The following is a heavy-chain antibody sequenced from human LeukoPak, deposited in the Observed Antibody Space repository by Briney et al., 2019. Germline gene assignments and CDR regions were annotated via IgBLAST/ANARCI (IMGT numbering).Heavy chain of an antibody. J-gene: IGHJ4*02. V-gene: IGHV3-21*01. CDR2: ISSSSSYI. Sequence: GGSPRLSCAASGFTFSSYSMNWVRQAPGKGLEWVSSISSSSSYIYYADSVKGRFTISRDNAKNSLHLQMNSLRAEDTAVYYCARDETGDLVYWGQGTLVTVSS. CDR3: ARDETGDLVY. D-gene: IGHD7-27*01. CDR1: GFTFSSYS.